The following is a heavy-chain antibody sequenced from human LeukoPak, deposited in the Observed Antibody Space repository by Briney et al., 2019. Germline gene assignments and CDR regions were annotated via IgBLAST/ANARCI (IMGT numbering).Heavy chain of an antibody. CDR1: GFTFSSYA. Sequence: GGSLRLSCAASGFTFSSYAMSWVRQAPGKGLEWVSGISGSGGSTHYADPVKGRLTISRDNSKNTLYLQMNSLGGEDTAEYYCAKDLPSNIVGASYYFDYWGQGILVTVSS. V-gene: IGHV3-23*01. J-gene: IGHJ4*02. CDR2: ISGSGGST. D-gene: IGHD1-26*01. CDR3: AKDLPSNIVGASYYFDY.